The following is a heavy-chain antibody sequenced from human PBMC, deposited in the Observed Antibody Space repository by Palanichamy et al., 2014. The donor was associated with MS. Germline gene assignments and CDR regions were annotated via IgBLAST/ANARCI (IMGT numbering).Heavy chain of an antibody. CDR1: GVSFSGYH. CDR2: VTHGGST. CDR3: ARFGLRDIGDIRNWFDP. V-gene: IGHV4-34*01. D-gene: IGHD3-10*01. Sequence: QVQLQQWGAGLLKPSETLSLTCAVYGVSFSGYHWTWIRQPPGKGLEWIGEVTHGGSTKYNPSLKSRVTISLDTSKSQFSLKLTSVTDADTAVYFCARFGLRDIGDIRNWFDPWGQGTLVTVSS. J-gene: IGHJ5*02.